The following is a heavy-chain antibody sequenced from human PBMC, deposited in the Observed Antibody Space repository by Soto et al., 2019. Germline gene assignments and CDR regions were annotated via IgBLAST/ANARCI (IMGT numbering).Heavy chain of an antibody. CDR2: IYYSGST. Sequence: PSETLSLTCTVSGGSISSYYWSWIRQPPGKGLEWIGYIYYSGSTNYNPSLKSRVTISVDTSKNQFSLKLSSVTAADTAVYYCAGWSLTTVTTNWFDPWGQGTLVTVSS. CDR3: AGWSLTTVTTNWFDP. D-gene: IGHD4-17*01. J-gene: IGHJ5*02. V-gene: IGHV4-59*01. CDR1: GGSISSYY.